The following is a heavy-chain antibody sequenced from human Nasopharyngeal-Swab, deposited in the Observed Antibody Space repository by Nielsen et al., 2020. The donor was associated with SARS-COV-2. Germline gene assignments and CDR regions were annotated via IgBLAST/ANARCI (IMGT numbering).Heavy chain of an antibody. J-gene: IGHJ5*01. Sequence: GESLKISCAASGFTFDDYAMSWVRQVPRKGLEWVANINWIGGSADYSDAVKGRFTISRDNAKNSLYLQMNSLRAEDTAIYHCARQTIYSFGWFDSWGQGNLVTVSS. CDR3: ARQTIYSFGWFDS. D-gene: IGHD3-3*01. CDR2: INWIGGSA. V-gene: IGHV3-20*01. CDR1: GFTFDDYA.